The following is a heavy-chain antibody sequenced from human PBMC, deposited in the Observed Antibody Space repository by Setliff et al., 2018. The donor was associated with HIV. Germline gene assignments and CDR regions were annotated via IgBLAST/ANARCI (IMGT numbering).Heavy chain of an antibody. J-gene: IGHJ4*02. CDR2: IYPGDSDT. D-gene: IGHD3-9*01. V-gene: IGHV5-51*01. Sequence: PGESLKISCKGSGYSFTSYWIGWVRQMPGKGLEWMGIIYPGDSDTRYSPSFQGQVTISADKSISTAYLQWSSLKIEDTAVYYCTRDHRFVDRYPDWWGQGTLVTVSS. CDR3: TRDHRFVDRYPDW. CDR1: GYSFTSYW.